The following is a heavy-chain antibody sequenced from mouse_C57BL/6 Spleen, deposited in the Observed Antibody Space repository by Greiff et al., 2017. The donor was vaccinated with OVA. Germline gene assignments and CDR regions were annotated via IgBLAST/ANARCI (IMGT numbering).Heavy chain of an antibody. J-gene: IGHJ2*01. D-gene: IGHD2-2*01. CDR2: IRLKSDNYAT. CDR1: GFTFSNYW. CDR3: APMVTIFDY. Sequence: EVKLVESGGGLVQPGGSMKLSCVASGFTFSNYWMNWVRQSPEKGLEWVAQIRLKSDNYATHYAESVKGRFTISRDDSKSSVYLQMNNLRAEDTGIYYCAPMVTIFDYWGQGTTLTVSS. V-gene: IGHV6-3*01.